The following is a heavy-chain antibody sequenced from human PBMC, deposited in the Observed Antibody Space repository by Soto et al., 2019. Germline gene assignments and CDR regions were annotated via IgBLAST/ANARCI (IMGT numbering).Heavy chain of an antibody. CDR2: ISYDGSNK. CDR3: ARDLDQMATIRIDY. D-gene: IGHD5-12*01. Sequence: GGSLRLSCAASGFTFSSYAMHWVRQAPGKGLEWVAVISYDGSNKYYADSVKGRFTISRDNSKNTLYLQMNSLRAEDTAVYYCARDLDQMATIRIDYWGQGTLVTVSS. CDR1: GFTFSSYA. V-gene: IGHV3-30-3*01. J-gene: IGHJ4*02.